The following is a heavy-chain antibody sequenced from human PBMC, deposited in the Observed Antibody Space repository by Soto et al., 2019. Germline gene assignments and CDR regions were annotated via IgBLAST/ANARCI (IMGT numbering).Heavy chain of an antibody. CDR1: GGSVSSENW. V-gene: IGHV4-4*02. D-gene: IGHD3-22*01. J-gene: IGHJ4*02. CDR2: IYHSGNT. Sequence: SETLSLTCVVSGGSVSSENWWGWVRQPPGKGLEWIGEIYHSGNTNNNPSLKSRVTVSVDKSKNQFSLKLSSVTAADTAVYYCARRWPTYDSSGYHPLDNWGQGTLVTVSS. CDR3: ARRWPTYDSSGYHPLDN.